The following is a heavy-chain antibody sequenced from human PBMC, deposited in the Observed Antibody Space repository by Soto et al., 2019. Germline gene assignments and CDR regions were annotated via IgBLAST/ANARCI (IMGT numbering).Heavy chain of an antibody. CDR2: ISYDGSNK. CDR1: GFTFSSYA. Sequence: QVQLVESGGGVVQPGRSLRLSCAASGFTFSSYAMHWVRQAPGKGLEWVAVISYDGSNKYYADSVKGRFTLSRDNSTNTPYLQMNSLRAGDTAVYYSARDGVVVVVGRGGVRAYGMDVWGQGTTVTVSS. J-gene: IGHJ6*02. CDR3: ARDGVVVVVGRGGVRAYGMDV. V-gene: IGHV3-30-3*01. D-gene: IGHD2-15*01.